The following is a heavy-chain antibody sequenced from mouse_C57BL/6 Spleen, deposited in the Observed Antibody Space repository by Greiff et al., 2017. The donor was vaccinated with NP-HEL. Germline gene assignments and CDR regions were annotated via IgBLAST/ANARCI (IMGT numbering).Heavy chain of an antibody. J-gene: IGHJ4*01. CDR3: AKGYDYDGPYYAMDY. V-gene: IGHV5-17*01. Sequence: EVKLMESGGGLVKPGGSLKLSCAASGFTFSDYGMHWVRQAPEKGLEWVAYISSGSSTIYYADTVKGRFTISRDNAKNTLFLQMTSLRSEDTAMYYCAKGYDYDGPYYAMDYWGQGTSVTVSS. CDR2: ISSGSSTI. D-gene: IGHD2-4*01. CDR1: GFTFSDYG.